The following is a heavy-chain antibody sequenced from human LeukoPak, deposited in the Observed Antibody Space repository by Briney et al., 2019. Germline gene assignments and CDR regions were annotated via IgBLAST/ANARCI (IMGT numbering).Heavy chain of an antibody. J-gene: IGHJ4*01. Sequence: GGSLRLSCAASGFTFSSFAMNWVRQAPEKGLEWVANIKQDGSEKYYVDSVKGRFTISRDNAKNSLYLQMNSLRAEDTAVYYCARGRFHLDSSVYSSFYHWGHGTLVTVSS. V-gene: IGHV3-7*01. CDR2: IKQDGSEK. CDR3: ARGRFHLDSSVYSSFYH. CDR1: GFTFSSFA. D-gene: IGHD3-22*01.